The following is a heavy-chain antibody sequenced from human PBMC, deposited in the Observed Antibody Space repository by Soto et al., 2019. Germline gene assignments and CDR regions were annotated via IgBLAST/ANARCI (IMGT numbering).Heavy chain of an antibody. J-gene: IGHJ4*02. CDR1: GFTFSSYA. D-gene: IGHD3-22*01. V-gene: IGHV3-30-3*01. CDR3: ARGSDYYDSSGYLDY. CDR2: ISYDGSNK. Sequence: GGSLRLSCAASGFTFSSYAMHWVRQAPGKGLEWVAVISYDGSNKYYADSVKGRFTISRDNSKNTLYLQMNSLRAEDTAVYYCARGSDYYDSSGYLDYWGQGTLVTVSS.